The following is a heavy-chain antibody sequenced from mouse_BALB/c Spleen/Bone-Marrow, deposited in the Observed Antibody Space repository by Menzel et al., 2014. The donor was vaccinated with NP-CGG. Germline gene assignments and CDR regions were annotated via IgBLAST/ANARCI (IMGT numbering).Heavy chain of an antibody. V-gene: IGHV4-1*02. J-gene: IGHJ2*01. CDR1: GFDFSRYW. CDR2: INPESSTI. D-gene: IGHD1-2*01. Sequence: VQLQQSGGGLVQPGGSLKLSCTASGFDFSRYWMSWVRQAPGKGLQWIGEINPESSTINYTPSLKDKFIISRDNAKNTLYLQMSKVRSEDTALYYCTRLTYYGLSDYWSQGTTLTVSS. CDR3: TRLTYYGLSDY.